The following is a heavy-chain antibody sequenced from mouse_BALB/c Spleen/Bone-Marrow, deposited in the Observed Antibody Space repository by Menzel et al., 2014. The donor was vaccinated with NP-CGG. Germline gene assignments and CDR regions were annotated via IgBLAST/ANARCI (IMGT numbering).Heavy chain of an antibody. D-gene: IGHD1-2*01. CDR3: ARRSAATYYFDY. V-gene: IGHV5-12-2*01. CDR1: GFTFSSYT. CDR2: ISNGGGST. J-gene: IGHJ2*01. Sequence: EVMLVESGGGLVQPGGSLKLSCAASGFTFSSYTMSWVRQTPEKRLEWVAYISNGGGSTYYPDTVKGRFTISRDNAKNTLYLQMSSLKSEDTAMYYCARRSAATYYFDYWGQGTTPTVSS.